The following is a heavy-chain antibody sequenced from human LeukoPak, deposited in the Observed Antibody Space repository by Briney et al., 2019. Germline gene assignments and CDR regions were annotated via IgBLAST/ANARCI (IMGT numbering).Heavy chain of an antibody. J-gene: IGHJ6*03. D-gene: IGHD3-22*01. V-gene: IGHV4-38-2*02. CDR3: ARYYDSSGYYVRYYYYYMDV. CDR2: IYHSGST. Sequence: PSETLSLTCTVSGYSISSGYYWGWIRQPPGKGLEWIGSIYHSGSTYYNPSLKSRVTISVDTSKNQFSLKLSSVTAADTAVYYCARYYDSSGYYVRYYYYYMDVWGKGTTVTVSS. CDR1: GYSISSGYY.